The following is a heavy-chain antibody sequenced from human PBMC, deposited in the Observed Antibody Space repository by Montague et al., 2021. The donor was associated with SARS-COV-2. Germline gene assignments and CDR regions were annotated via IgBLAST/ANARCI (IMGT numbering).Heavy chain of an antibody. CDR2: INYSGTT. J-gene: IGHJ4*02. CDR3: ARHWGIAAAGN. Sequence: TLSLTCSVSGGSITDRTYYWGCIRQSPGKGLEWIGAINYSGTTYYNPPLKSRVTISLDTAKNQFSLKMTSVTAADTAVYYCARHWGIAAAGNWGQGTLVTVSS. D-gene: IGHD6-13*01. V-gene: IGHV4-39*01. CDR1: GGSITDRTYY.